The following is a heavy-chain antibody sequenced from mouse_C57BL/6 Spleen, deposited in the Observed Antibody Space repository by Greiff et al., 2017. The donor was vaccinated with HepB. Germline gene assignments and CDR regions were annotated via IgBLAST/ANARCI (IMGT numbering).Heavy chain of an antibody. CDR3: ARTGEDGYYVRYFEV. CDR2: IYPGSGST. CDR1: GYTFTSYW. J-gene: IGHJ1*03. D-gene: IGHD2-3*01. V-gene: IGHV1-55*01. Sequence: VQLQQSGAELVKPGASVKMSCKASGYTFTSYWITWVKQRPGQGLEWIGDIYPGSGSTNYNEKFKSKATLTVDTSSSTAYMQLSSLTSEDSAVYYCARTGEDGYYVRYFEVWGTGTTVTVSS.